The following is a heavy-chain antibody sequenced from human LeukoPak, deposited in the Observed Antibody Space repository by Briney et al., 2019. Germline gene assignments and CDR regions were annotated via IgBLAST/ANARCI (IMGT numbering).Heavy chain of an antibody. CDR3: VRVRDSSNWYVFDV. V-gene: IGHV3-7*01. D-gene: IGHD6-13*01. CDR1: GFTFSSYW. J-gene: IGHJ3*01. CDR2: IKQDGSEK. Sequence: PGGSQRLSSAASGFTFSSYWMSWVRQAPGKGLEWVANIKQDGSEKYYVDSVKGRFTVSRDNSKNTLSLQMNSLRAEDTAVYYCVRVRDSSNWYVFDVWGQGTMVTVSS.